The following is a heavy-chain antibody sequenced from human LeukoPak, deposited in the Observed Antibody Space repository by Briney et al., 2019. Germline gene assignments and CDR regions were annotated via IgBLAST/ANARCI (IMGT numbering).Heavy chain of an antibody. V-gene: IGHV3-30-3*01. D-gene: IGHD2-2*01. CDR2: ISYDGSNK. J-gene: IGHJ4*02. Sequence: PGGSLRLSCAASGFTFNTYTMNWVRQAPGKGLEWVAVISYDGSNKYYADSVKGRFTISRDNSKNTLYLQMNSLRAEDTAVYYCARDPGYCSSTSCYYYLDYWGQGTLVTVSS. CDR1: GFTFNTYT. CDR3: ARDPGYCSSTSCYYYLDY.